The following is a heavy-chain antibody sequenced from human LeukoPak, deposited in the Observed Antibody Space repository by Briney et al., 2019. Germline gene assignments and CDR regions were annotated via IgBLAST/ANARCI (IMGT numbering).Heavy chain of an antibody. V-gene: IGHV4-59*01. CDR3: ARQGSSSSWYNWFDP. J-gene: IGHJ5*02. Sequence: SETLSLTCTVSGGSISSYYWSWTRQPPGKGLEWIGYIYYSGSTNYNPSLKSRVTISVDTSKNQFSLKLSSVTAADTAVYYCARQGSSSSWYNWFDPWGQGTLVTVSS. CDR2: IYYSGST. D-gene: IGHD6-13*01. CDR1: GGSISSYY.